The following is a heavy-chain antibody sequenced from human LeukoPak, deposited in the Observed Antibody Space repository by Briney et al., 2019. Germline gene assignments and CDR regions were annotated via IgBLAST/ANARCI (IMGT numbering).Heavy chain of an antibody. CDR2: ISWNSASI. D-gene: IGHD6-13*01. CDR3: VKDYGPIAASGSHQEGYFDY. J-gene: IGHJ4*02. CDR1: GFTFSSYW. Sequence: PGGSLRLSCAASGFTFSSYWMHWVRQAPGKGLVWVSTISWNSASIGYADSVKGRFTITRDNAKNALYLQMNSLRADDTALYHCVKDYGPIAASGSHQEGYFDYWGQGTLVTVSS. V-gene: IGHV3-9*01.